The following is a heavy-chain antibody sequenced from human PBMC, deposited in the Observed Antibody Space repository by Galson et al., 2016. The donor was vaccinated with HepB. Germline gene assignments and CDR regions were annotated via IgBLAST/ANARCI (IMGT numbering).Heavy chain of an antibody. J-gene: IGHJ4*02. CDR1: GYTFTRYY. CDR2: INPSVGST. D-gene: IGHD4-17*01. CDR3: ARDGYYGDQDY. Sequence: SVKVSCKASGYTFTRYYMYWVRQAPGQGLEWMGIINPSVGSTDYAQKFQGRVTVTRDTSTSTVYMELKSLRSEDTAVYYCARDGYYGDQDYWGQGTLVTVSS. V-gene: IGHV1-46*01.